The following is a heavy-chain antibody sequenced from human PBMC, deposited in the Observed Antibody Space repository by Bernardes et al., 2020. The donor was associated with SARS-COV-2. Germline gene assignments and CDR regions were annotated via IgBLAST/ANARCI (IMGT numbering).Heavy chain of an antibody. Sequence: GGSLRLSRAASGFSVSAYWMHWVRQAPGEGLVWVSRINEDGSIINYADSVKGRFTISRDIADNMVYLQMNSLRAEDTAVYYCARDFGGNSDYWGQGTLVTVSS. J-gene: IGHJ4*02. V-gene: IGHV3-74*01. CDR3: ARDFGGNSDY. CDR2: INEDGSII. D-gene: IGHD2-15*01. CDR1: GFSVSAYW.